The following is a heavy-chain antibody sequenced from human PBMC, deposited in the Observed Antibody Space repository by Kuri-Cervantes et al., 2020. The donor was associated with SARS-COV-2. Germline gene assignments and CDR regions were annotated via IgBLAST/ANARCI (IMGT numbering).Heavy chain of an antibody. CDR3: ARDLRLGKSLDY. D-gene: IGHD7-27*01. Sequence: LSLPCAASGFTFSSYSMNWVRRAPGKGLEWVSSISSSSSYIYYADSVKGRFTISRDNAKNSLYLQMSSLRAEDTAVYYCARDLRLGKSLDYWGQGTLVTVSS. J-gene: IGHJ4*02. CDR2: ISSSSSYI. CDR1: GFTFSSYS. V-gene: IGHV3-21*01.